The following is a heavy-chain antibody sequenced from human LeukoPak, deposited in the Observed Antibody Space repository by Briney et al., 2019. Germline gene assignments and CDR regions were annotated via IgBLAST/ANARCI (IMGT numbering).Heavy chain of an antibody. Sequence: SETLSLTCTVSGGSMKNYYWNWIRQPPGKGLEWIGYIFFSGTTRHNPSLSSRLTMSVDTSKNQFSLNLTSVTAADTAVYYCARGGDGYHYGDHWGQGNRDRVSS. CDR2: IFFSGTT. D-gene: IGHD5-24*01. V-gene: IGHV4-59*01. J-gene: IGHJ4*02. CDR1: GGSMKNYY. CDR3: ARGGDGYHYGDH.